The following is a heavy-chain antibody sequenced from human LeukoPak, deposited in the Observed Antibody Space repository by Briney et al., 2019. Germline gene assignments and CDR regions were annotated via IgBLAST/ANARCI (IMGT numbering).Heavy chain of an antibody. D-gene: IGHD6-19*01. CDR2: IWYDGSNK. J-gene: IGHJ4*02. CDR1: GFTFRSYG. Sequence: GRSLRLSCAASGFTFRSYGMHWVRQAPGKGLEWVAVIWYDGSNKYYADSVKGRFTVSRDNSKNTLYLQMNSLRAEDTAVYYCATAVASSSGWYADYWGQGTLVTASS. CDR3: ATAVASSSGWYADY. V-gene: IGHV3-33*01.